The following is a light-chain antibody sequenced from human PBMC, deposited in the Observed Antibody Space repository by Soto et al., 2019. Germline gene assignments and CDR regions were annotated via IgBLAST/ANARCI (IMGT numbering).Light chain of an antibody. CDR2: KAS. J-gene: IGKJ1*01. CDR3: QQYNSDRT. V-gene: IGKV1-5*03. Sequence: DIPMTQSPSTLSASVGDRVTITCRASQSISSWLAWYQQKPGKAPKLLIYKASSLESGVPSRFSGSGSGTGFTLTISSLQPDDFATYYCQQYNSDRTFGQGTKVEIK. CDR1: QSISSW.